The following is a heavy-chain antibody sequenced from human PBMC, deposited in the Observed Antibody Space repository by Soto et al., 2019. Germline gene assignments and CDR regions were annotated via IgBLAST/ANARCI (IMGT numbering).Heavy chain of an antibody. V-gene: IGHV4-34*01. CDR2: INHSGST. D-gene: IGHD3-10*01. Sequence: SETLSLTCAVYGGSFSGYYWSWIRQPPGKGLEWIGEINHSGSTNYNPSLKSRVTISVDTSKNQFSLKLSSVTAADTAVYYCARFGYFTMVRDRYYFDYWGQGTLVTVSS. CDR3: ARFGYFTMVRDRYYFDY. J-gene: IGHJ4*02. CDR1: GGSFSGYY.